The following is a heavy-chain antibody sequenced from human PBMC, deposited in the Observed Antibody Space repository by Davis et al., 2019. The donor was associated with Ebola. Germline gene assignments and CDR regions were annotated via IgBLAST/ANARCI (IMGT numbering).Heavy chain of an antibody. D-gene: IGHD6-13*01. J-gene: IGHJ4*02. Sequence: MPSETLSLTCTVSGGSISSSSYYWGWNRQPPGKGLEWIGSIYYSGSTYYNPSLKSRVTISVDTSKNQFSLKLSSVTAADTAVYYCARIVSYSSSWYFDYWGQGTLVTVSS. CDR1: GGSISSSSYY. V-gene: IGHV4-39*01. CDR2: IYYSGST. CDR3: ARIVSYSSSWYFDY.